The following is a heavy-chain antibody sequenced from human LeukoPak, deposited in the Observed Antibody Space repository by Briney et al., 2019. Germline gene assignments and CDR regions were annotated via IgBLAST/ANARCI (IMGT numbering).Heavy chain of an antibody. Sequence: SETLSLTCTVSGGSISSGNFYWSWIRQHPGKGLEWIGYIYYSGSAYYNPSLESRVTISIDTSKNKFSLKLRSMTAADTAVYYCARDIGDSEAYWGQGTLVTASS. CDR2: IYYSGSA. CDR1: GGSISSGNFY. V-gene: IGHV4-31*03. CDR3: ARDIGDSEAY. J-gene: IGHJ4*02. D-gene: IGHD2-15*01.